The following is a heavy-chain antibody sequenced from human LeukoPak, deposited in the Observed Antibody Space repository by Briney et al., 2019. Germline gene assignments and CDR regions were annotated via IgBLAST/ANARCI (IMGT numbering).Heavy chain of an antibody. CDR1: GYSFTSYW. CDR3: ARRGVVVVPAANHYYYYYYMDV. J-gene: IGHJ6*03. CDR2: IYPGDSDT. V-gene: IGHV5-51*01. Sequence: RGESLKISCKGSGYSFTSYWIGWVRQMPGKGLEWMGIIYPGDSDTGYSPSFQGQVTISADKSISTAYLQWSSLKASDTAMYYCARRGVVVVPAANHYYYYYYMDVWGKGTTVTVSS. D-gene: IGHD2-2*01.